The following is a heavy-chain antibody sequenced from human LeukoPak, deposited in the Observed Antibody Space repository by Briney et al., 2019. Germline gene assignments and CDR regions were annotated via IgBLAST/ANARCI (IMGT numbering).Heavy chain of an antibody. Sequence: GGSLRLSCAASGFTFSRYWMHWVRQAPGKGLVWVSRINSDGSSTSYADSVKGRFAISRDNAKNSLYLQMNSLRAEDAAVYYCARDGGLVRGVIIRGDYFDYWGQGTLVTVSS. CDR3: ARDGGLVRGVIIRGDYFDY. CDR2: INSDGSST. CDR1: GFTFSRYW. J-gene: IGHJ4*02. D-gene: IGHD3-10*01. V-gene: IGHV3-74*01.